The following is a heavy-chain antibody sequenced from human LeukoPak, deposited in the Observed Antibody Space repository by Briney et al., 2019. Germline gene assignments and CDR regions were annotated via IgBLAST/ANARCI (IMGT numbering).Heavy chain of an antibody. CDR1: GLSFSNAW. CDR2: IKSKIDGGTS. V-gene: IGHV3-15*01. Sequence: PGGSLRPSCEASGLSFSNAWMSWVRQAPGKGLEWVGRIKSKIDGGTSIYAAPVKGRFTISRDDSKNSLYLQMNSLKTEDTAVYYCTTDDGYNMYNWFDPWGQGTLVTVSS. J-gene: IGHJ5*02. D-gene: IGHD5-24*01. CDR3: TTDDGYNMYNWFDP.